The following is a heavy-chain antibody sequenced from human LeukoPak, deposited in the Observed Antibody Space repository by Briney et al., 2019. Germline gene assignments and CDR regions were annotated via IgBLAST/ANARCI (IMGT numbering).Heavy chain of an antibody. V-gene: IGHV3-53*01. CDR3: ARAIVVAAAAEWGDY. CDR1: GFTVSSNY. CDR2: IYSGGST. J-gene: IGHJ4*02. D-gene: IGHD6-13*01. Sequence: GGSLRLSCAASGFTVSSNYMSWVRQAPGKGLEWVSVIYSGGSTYYADSVKGRFTISRDNSKNTLYLQMNSLRAEDTAVYYCARAIVVAAAAEWGDYWGQGTLVTVSS.